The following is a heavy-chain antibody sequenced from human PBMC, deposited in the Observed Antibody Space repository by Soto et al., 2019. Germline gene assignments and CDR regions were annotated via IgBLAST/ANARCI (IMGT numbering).Heavy chain of an antibody. D-gene: IGHD1-26*01. CDR2: IIPIFGTA. J-gene: IGHJ4*02. CDR3: ARGTLGAKSGSYYDFNY. V-gene: IGHV1-69*13. CDR1: GGTFSSYA. Sequence: SVKVSCKASGGTFSSYAISWVRQAPGQGLEWMGGIIPIFGTANYAQKFQGRVTITADESTSTAYMELSSLRSEDTAVYYCARGTLGAKSGSYYDFNYWGQGTLVTVSS.